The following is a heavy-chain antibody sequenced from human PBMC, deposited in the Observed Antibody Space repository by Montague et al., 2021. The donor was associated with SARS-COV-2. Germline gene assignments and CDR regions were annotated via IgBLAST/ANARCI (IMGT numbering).Heavy chain of an antibody. V-gene: IGHV4-59*01. CDR2: IYYSGST. CDR3: ARGFVY. Sequence: SETLSLTCTVSGGSISGYYWSWIRQPPGKGLEWIGYIYYSGSTNYNPSLKSRVTISVDTSKNQFSLKLSSVTAADTAVYYCARGFVYWGQGTLVTVSS. CDR1: GGSISGYY. J-gene: IGHJ4*02.